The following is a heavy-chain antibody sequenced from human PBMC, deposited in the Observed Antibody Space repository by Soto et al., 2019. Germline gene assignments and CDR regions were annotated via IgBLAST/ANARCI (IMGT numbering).Heavy chain of an antibody. CDR2: IYYSGST. CDR3: ATTLYFEDATEDSVHS. D-gene: IGHD2-21*01. CDR1: GGSISSSSYY. Sequence: SETLSLTCTVSGGSISSSSYYWGWIRQPPGKGLEWIGSIYYSGSTNYNPSLESRVSISVDRSNNQFSLNLTSVTAADTAVYYCATTLYFEDATEDSVHSWGPGLLVTVSS. V-gene: IGHV4-39*07. J-gene: IGHJ4*02.